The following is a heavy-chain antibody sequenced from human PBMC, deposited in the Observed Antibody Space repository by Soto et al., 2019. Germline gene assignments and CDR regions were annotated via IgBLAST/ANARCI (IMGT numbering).Heavy chain of an antibody. CDR1: GFTFSSYA. CDR2: ISYDGSNK. Sequence: QVQLVESGGGVFQPGRSLRLSCAASGFTFSSYAMHWVRQAPGKGLEWVAVISYDGSNKYYADSVKGRFTISRDNSKNTPYLQMNSLRAEDTAVYYCARDSREYYYDSSGYYYFDYWGQGTLVTVSS. J-gene: IGHJ4*02. D-gene: IGHD3-22*01. V-gene: IGHV3-30-3*01. CDR3: ARDSREYYYDSSGYYYFDY.